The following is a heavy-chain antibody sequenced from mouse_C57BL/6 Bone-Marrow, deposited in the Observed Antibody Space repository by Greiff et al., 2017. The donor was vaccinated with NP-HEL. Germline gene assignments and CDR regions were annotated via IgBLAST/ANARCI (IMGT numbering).Heavy chain of an antibody. CDR3: ARPNYYYGSSGFAY. Sequence: VQLQQSGAELVRPGTSVKLSCKASGYTFTSYWMHWVKQRPGQGLEWIGVIDPSDSYTNYNQKFKGKATLTVDTSSSTAYMQLSSLTSEDSAVYYCARPNYYYGSSGFAYWGQGTLVTVSA. V-gene: IGHV1-59*01. CDR1: GYTFTSYW. J-gene: IGHJ3*01. D-gene: IGHD1-1*01. CDR2: IDPSDSYT.